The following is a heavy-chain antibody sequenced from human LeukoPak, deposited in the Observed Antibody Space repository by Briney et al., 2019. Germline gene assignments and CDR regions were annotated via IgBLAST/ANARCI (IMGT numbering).Heavy chain of an antibody. V-gene: IGHV1-69*04. CDR1: GGTFSSYT. CDR2: IIPILGIA. Sequence: SVKVSCKASGGTFSSYTISWVRQAPGQGLEWMGRIIPILGIANYAQKFQGRVTITADKSTSTAYMELSSLRSEDTAVYYCARDSSGWPFDYWGQGTLVTVSS. D-gene: IGHD6-19*01. J-gene: IGHJ4*02. CDR3: ARDSSGWPFDY.